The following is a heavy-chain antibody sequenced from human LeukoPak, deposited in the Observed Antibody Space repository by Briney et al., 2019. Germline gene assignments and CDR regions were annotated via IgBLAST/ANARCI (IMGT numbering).Heavy chain of an antibody. CDR1: GFTFSSYG. J-gene: IGHJ3*02. CDR3: AREGLTTTPNNAFDI. CDR2: IWYDENKK. D-gene: IGHD4-11*01. Sequence: GGYLRLSCAASGFTFSSYGMHWVRQAPGKGLEWVAVIWYDENKKYYADSVKGRFTISRDNFKSTLYLQMNSLRVEDTAVYYCAREGLTTTPNNAFDIWGQGTLVTVS. V-gene: IGHV3-33*01.